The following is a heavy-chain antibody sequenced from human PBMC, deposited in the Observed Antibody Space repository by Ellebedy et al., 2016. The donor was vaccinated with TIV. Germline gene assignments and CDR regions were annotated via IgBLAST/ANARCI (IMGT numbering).Heavy chain of an antibody. V-gene: IGHV4-34*01. D-gene: IGHD3-10*01. CDR3: RAGIRAPHYYVDY. CDR2: ITHSGTI. Sequence: SETLSLTCAVSDESFSGYYWNWIRQPPGKGLEWIGEITHSGTITYNPSLKSRVNASVDRSKNQFSLKVTSVTAADTAVYYCRAGIRAPHYYVDYWGQGTVVTVSS. J-gene: IGHJ4*02. CDR1: DESFSGYY.